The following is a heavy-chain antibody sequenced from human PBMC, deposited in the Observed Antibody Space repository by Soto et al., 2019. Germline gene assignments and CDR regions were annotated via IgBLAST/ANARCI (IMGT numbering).Heavy chain of an antibody. CDR3: ANMSRGYCTGGSCHGGVGYFDY. V-gene: IGHV3-23*01. Sequence: EVQLLDSGGDLVQPGGSLRLSCAASGFTFINYAMSWGRQAPGKGLEWVSTVSGSAGSTDYADSVKGRFTISRDNSKNTLYLQMNSRRAEDTAIYYCANMSRGYCTGGSCHGGVGYFDYWGPGTLVTVSS. D-gene: IGHD2-15*01. CDR1: GFTFINYA. J-gene: IGHJ4*02. CDR2: VSGSAGST.